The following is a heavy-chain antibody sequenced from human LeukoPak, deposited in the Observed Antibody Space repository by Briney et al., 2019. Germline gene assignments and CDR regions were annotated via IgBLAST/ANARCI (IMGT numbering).Heavy chain of an antibody. CDR2: IIPIYGTT. CDR3: AKVGGSNGNSAFDI. V-gene: IGHV1-69*05. D-gene: IGHD1-26*01. J-gene: IGHJ3*02. CDR1: GYTFTSYG. Sequence: SVKVSCKASGYTFTSYGISWVRQAPGQGLEWMGGIIPIYGTTNYAQKFQSRVTITTDKSDTAYMELSSLRSEDTAVYYCAKVGGSNGNSAFDIWGQGTMVTVSS.